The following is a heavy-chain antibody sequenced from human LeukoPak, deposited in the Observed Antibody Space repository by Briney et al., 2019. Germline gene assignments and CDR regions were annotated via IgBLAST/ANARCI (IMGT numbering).Heavy chain of an antibody. CDR2: IYTSGST. Sequence: SETLSLTCTVSGGSISSYYWSWIRQPAGKGLEWLGRIYTSGSTNYNPSLKSRVTMSVDTSKNQFSLKLSSVTAADTAVYYCARDRSSRTTVTTRYFDLWGRGTLVTVSS. CDR3: ARDRSSRTTVTTRYFDL. V-gene: IGHV4-4*07. J-gene: IGHJ2*01. CDR1: GGSISSYY. D-gene: IGHD4-17*01.